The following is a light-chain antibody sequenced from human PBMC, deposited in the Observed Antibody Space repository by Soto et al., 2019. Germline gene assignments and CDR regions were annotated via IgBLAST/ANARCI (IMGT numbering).Light chain of an antibody. J-gene: IGLJ1*01. CDR2: EVN. Sequence: QSVLTQPASVSGSPGQSIAISCTGTSSDVGAYNYVSWYQQHPGKAPKLMIYEVNNRPSGVSNRFSGSKSGNTASLTISGLQAEDEADYYCSSFTSSSPYVFGTGTKLTVL. CDR3: SSFTSSSPYV. V-gene: IGLV2-14*01. CDR1: SSDVGAYNY.